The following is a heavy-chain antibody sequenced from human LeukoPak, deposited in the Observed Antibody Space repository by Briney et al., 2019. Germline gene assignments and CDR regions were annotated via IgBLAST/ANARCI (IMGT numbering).Heavy chain of an antibody. CDR3: ARDQHSSGYYYEPFDY. V-gene: IGHV1-18*01. J-gene: IGHJ4*02. D-gene: IGHD3-22*01. CDR1: GYTFTSYG. CDR2: ISAYNGNT. Sequence: ASVKVSCKASGYTFTSYGISWVRQAPGRGLEWMGWISAYNGNTNYAQKLQGRVTITTDTSTSTAYMEPRSLRSDDTAVYYCARDQHSSGYYYEPFDYWGQGTLVTVSS.